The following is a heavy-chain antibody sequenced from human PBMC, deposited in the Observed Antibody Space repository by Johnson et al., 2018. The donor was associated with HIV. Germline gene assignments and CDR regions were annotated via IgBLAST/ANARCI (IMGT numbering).Heavy chain of an antibody. J-gene: IGHJ3*02. Sequence: VQLVESGGGLVQPGGSLRLSCAASGFTFSSYGMHWVRQAPGKGLEWVSYISGSGKSIYYRDSVKGRFTISRDNAKNSLYLQMNSLRAEDTAGYYCAGGDGYRRAFDIWGQGTMVTVSS. V-gene: IGHV3-48*04. CDR1: GFTFSSYG. D-gene: IGHD1-1*01. CDR3: AGGDGYRRAFDI. CDR2: ISGSGKSI.